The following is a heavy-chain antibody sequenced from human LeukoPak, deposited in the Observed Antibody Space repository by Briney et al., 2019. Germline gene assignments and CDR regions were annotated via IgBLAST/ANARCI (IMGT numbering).Heavy chain of an antibody. CDR3: ASPRDSGSYSGFDY. D-gene: IGHD1-26*01. Sequence: PSETLSLTCAVYGGSFSGYYWSWIRQPPGKGLEWIGEINHSGSTNYNPSLKSRVTISVDTSKNQFSLKLSSVTAADTAVYYCASPRDSGSYSGFDYWGQGTLVTVSS. CDR2: INHSGST. V-gene: IGHV4-34*01. CDR1: GGSFSGYY. J-gene: IGHJ4*02.